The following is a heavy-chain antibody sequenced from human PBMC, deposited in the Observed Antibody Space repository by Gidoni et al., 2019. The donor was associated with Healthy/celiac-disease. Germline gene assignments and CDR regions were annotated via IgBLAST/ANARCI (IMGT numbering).Heavy chain of an antibody. CDR3: ARAEELLWFGEPTYYFDY. CDR1: GYTFTSYY. CDR2: INPSGGST. V-gene: IGHV1-46*01. Sequence: QVQLVQSGAEVKKPGASVTVSCKASGYTFTSYYMHWVRQAPGQGLEWMGIINPSGGSTSYEQKFQGRVTMTRDTSTSTVYMELSSLRSEDTAVYYCARAEELLWFGEPTYYFDYWGQGTLVTVSS. J-gene: IGHJ4*02. D-gene: IGHD3-10*01.